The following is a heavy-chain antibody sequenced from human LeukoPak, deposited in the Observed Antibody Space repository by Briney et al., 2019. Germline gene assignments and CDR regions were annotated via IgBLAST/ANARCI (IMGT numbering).Heavy chain of an antibody. D-gene: IGHD3-22*01. CDR2: ISSSSSYI. CDR1: GFTFSSYS. Sequence: GSLRLSCAASGFTFSSYSMNWVRQAPGKGLEWVSSISSSSSYIYYADSVKGRFTISRDSAKNSLYLQMNSLRAEDTAVYYCASAPYDSSGYYLNWGQGTLVTVSS. V-gene: IGHV3-21*01. CDR3: ASAPYDSSGYYLN. J-gene: IGHJ4*02.